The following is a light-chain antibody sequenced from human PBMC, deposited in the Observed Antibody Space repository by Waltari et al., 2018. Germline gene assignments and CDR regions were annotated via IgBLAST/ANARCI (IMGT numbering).Light chain of an antibody. Sequence: DTVMTQSPLFLSVTPGQPASISCKSSQSLLHTDGKTQLFWYLQKPGQSPQLLIYEASNRFPGVPERFSGSGSGTDFTLTISRVEAEDVGVYYCMQGIQLPFTFGPGTKVDI. CDR1: QSLLHTDGKTQ. V-gene: IGKV2-29*03. CDR2: EAS. CDR3: MQGIQLPFT. J-gene: IGKJ3*01.